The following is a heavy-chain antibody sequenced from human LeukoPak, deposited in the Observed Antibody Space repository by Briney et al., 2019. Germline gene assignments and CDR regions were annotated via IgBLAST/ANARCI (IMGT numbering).Heavy chain of an antibody. D-gene: IGHD1-1*01. V-gene: IGHV4-59*01. J-gene: IGHJ3*02. CDR1: GGSFSGYY. CDR2: IYYSGST. Sequence: PSETLSLTCAVYGGSFSGYYWSWIRQPPGKGLEWIGYIYYSGSTNYNPSLKSRVTISVDTSKNQFFLKLSSVTAADTAVYYCARSHLEAFDIWGQGTMVTVSS. CDR3: ARSHLEAFDI.